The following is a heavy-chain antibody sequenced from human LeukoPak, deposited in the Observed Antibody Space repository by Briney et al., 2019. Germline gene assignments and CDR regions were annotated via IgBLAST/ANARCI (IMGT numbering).Heavy chain of an antibody. CDR3: ASRVVVPAAVDY. CDR2: INGGNGDT. V-gene: IGHV1-3*03. D-gene: IGHD2-2*01. J-gene: IGHJ4*02. CDR1: GYTFTNYA. Sequence: ASVKVSCKASGYTFTNYAIHWVRQAPGQRLEWMGWINGGNGDTKYLQDFQGRITITRDTSASTAYMELSSLRAEDTAVYYCASRVVVPAAVDYWGQGTLVTVSS.